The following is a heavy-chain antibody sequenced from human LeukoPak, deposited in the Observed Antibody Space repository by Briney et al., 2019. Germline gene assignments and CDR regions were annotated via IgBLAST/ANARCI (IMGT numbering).Heavy chain of an antibody. Sequence: SETLSLTCTVSGGSISSYYWSWIRQPPGKGLKWIGNIYYSGYTTYSPSLRSRVTISVDTSKNQFSLKLSSVTAADTAVYYCARLAYGGKHNDAFDIWGQGTMVTVSS. CDR2: IYYSGYT. CDR3: ARLAYGGKHNDAFDI. V-gene: IGHV4-59*12. CDR1: GGSISSYY. D-gene: IGHD4-23*01. J-gene: IGHJ3*02.